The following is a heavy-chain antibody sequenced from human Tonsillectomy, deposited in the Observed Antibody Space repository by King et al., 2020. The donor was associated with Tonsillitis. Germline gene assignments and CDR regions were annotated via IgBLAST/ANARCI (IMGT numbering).Heavy chain of an antibody. CDR1: GYTFTKNY. CDR2: INPSGGST. Sequence: VQLVESVAEVKTPGASVQVSCKASGYTFTKNYIFWVRQAPGEGLEWMGIINPSGGSTTYAQKFRGRVTMTTDTSTNTAYMELSSLRSEDTAVYYCARLGGLITADCWGQGTLVTVSS. V-gene: IGHV1-46*01. CDR3: ARLGGLITADC. J-gene: IGHJ4*02. D-gene: IGHD3/OR15-3a*01.